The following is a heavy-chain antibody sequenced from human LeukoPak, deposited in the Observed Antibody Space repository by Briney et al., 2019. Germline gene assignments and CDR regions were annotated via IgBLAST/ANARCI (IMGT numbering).Heavy chain of an antibody. Sequence: ASVKVSCKASGYTFTSYYMHWVRQAPGQGLEWMGIINPGGGSTSYAQKFQGRVTMTRDMSTSTVYMELSSLRSEDTAVYYCARDTTTVTTYYYYYMDVWGKGTTVTVSS. D-gene: IGHD4-11*01. CDR3: ARDTTTVTTYYYYYMDV. J-gene: IGHJ6*03. CDR1: GYTFTSYY. CDR2: INPGGGST. V-gene: IGHV1-46*01.